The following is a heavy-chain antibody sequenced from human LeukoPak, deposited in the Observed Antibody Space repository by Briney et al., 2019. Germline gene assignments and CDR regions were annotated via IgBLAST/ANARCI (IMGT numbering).Heavy chain of an antibody. V-gene: IGHV1-2*02. CDR3: ARAAKAKWYTYYYDSSGPYFDY. D-gene: IGHD3-22*01. CDR2: INPNSGGT. CDR1: GYTFTGYY. Sequence: ASVKVSCKASGYTFTGYYMHWVRQAPGQGLEWMGWINPNSGGTNYAQKFQGRVTMTRDTSISTAYMELSRLRSDDTAVYYCARAAKAKWYTYYYDSSGPYFDYWGQGTLVTVSS. J-gene: IGHJ4*02.